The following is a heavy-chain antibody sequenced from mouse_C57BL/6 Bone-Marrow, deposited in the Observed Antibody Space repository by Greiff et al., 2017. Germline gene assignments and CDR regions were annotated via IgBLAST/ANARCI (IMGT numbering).Heavy chain of an antibody. CDR3: ARSLYFYYFDY. V-gene: IGHV2-2*01. CDR1: GFSLTSYG. Sequence: VQLVESGPGLVQPSQSLSITCTVSGFSLTSYGVHWVRQSPGKGLEWLGVIWSGGSTDYNAAFISRLSISKDNSKSQVFFKMNSLQADDTAIYYCARSLYFYYFDYWGQGPTLTVSS. D-gene: IGHD6-2*01. J-gene: IGHJ2*01. CDR2: IWSGGST.